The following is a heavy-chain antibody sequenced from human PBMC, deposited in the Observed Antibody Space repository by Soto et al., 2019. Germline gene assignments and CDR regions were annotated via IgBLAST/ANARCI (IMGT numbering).Heavy chain of an antibody. CDR1: GDTFTIYY. CDR3: ARMETFGSLNWFDP. Sequence: ASVKVSCKAPGDTFTIYYMHCVRQSPGHGLEWMGVINPNGGSTRFAQKFQGRVTMTRDISIATAYMELSSLRSDDTAIYYCARMETFGSLNWFDPWGQGTLVTVSS. CDR2: INPNGGST. J-gene: IGHJ5*02. V-gene: IGHV1-46*01. D-gene: IGHD3-16*01.